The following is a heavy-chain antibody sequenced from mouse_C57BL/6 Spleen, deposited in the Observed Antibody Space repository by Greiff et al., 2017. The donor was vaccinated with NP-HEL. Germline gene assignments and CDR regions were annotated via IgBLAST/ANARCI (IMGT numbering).Heavy chain of an antibody. CDR2: INPNNGGT. D-gene: IGHD2-2*01. CDR1: GYTFTDYN. V-gene: IGHV1-18*01. J-gene: IGHJ3*01. Sequence: EVQLQESGPELVKPGASVKIPCKASGYTFTDYNMDWVKQSHGKSLEWIGDINPNNGGTIYNQKFKGKATLTVDKSSSTAYMELRSLTSEDTAVYYCSRRGKGYDDPAWFAYWGQGTLVTVSA. CDR3: SRRGKGYDDPAWFAY.